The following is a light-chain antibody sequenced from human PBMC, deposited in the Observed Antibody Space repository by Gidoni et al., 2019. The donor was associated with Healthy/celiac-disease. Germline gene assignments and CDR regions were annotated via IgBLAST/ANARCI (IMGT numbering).Light chain of an antibody. Sequence: EIVMTQSPATLSVSPGERATLSCRASQSVSSNLAWYQQKPGQAPRLLIYGASTRATGIPARFSGRGSGTEFTLTISSLQSEDFAVYYCQQYNNWRSKTFGQGTKLEIK. CDR3: QQYNNWRSKT. J-gene: IGKJ2*01. V-gene: IGKV3-15*01. CDR2: GAS. CDR1: QSVSSN.